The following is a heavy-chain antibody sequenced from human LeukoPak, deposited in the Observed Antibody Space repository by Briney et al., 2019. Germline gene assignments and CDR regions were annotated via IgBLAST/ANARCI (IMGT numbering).Heavy chain of an antibody. Sequence: SVKVSCKASGGTFSSYAISWVRQAPGQGLEWMGGIIPIFGTANYAQKFQGRVTITTDESTSTAYMELSSLRSEDMAVYYCARGQPEDIVVVPAAMEADYYYYYYMDVWGKGTTVTVSS. CDR2: IIPIFGTA. CDR1: GGTFSSYA. J-gene: IGHJ6*03. CDR3: ARGQPEDIVVVPAAMEADYYYYYYMDV. D-gene: IGHD2-2*01. V-gene: IGHV1-69*05.